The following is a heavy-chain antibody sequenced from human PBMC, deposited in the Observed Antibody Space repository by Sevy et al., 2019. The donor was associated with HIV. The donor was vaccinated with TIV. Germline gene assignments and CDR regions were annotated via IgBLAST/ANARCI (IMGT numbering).Heavy chain of an antibody. Sequence: GGSLRLSCAASGFTFDDYAMHWVRQAPGKGLEWVSGISWNSGSIGDADSVKGGFTISRDNAKNSLYLQMNSLRAEDTALYYCAKDSGYYYGSGSNRYYYGMDVWGQGTTVTVSS. D-gene: IGHD3-10*01. CDR1: GFTFDDYA. CDR2: ISWNSGSI. CDR3: AKDSGYYYGSGSNRYYYGMDV. V-gene: IGHV3-9*01. J-gene: IGHJ6*02.